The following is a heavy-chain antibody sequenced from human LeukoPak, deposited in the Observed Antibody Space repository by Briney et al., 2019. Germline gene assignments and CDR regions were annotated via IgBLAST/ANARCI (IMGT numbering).Heavy chain of an antibody. J-gene: IGHJ4*02. CDR2: ISGSGGST. D-gene: IGHD2-15*01. CDR1: GFTFSSYA. CDR3: AKVDRYCSGGSCYGFDY. Sequence: GGSLRLSCAASGFTFSSYAMSWVRQAPGKGLEWVSAISGSGGSTYYADSVKGRFTIPRDNSKNTLYLQMNSLRAEDTAVYYCAKVDRYCSGGSCYGFDYWGQGTLVTVSS. V-gene: IGHV3-23*01.